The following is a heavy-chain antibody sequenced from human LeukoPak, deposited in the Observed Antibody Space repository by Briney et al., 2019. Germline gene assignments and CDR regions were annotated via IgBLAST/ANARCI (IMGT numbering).Heavy chain of an antibody. D-gene: IGHD6-13*01. CDR2: ISGSGGST. CDR3: AKDVAAATDVNDY. V-gene: IGHV3-23*01. Sequence: PGGSLRLSCAPSGFTFSSYAMSWVRQAPGKGLEWVSAISGSGGSTYYADSVKGRFTISRDNSKNPLYLQMNSLRAEDTAVYYCAKDVAAATDVNDYWGQGTLVTVSS. J-gene: IGHJ4*02. CDR1: GFTFSSYA.